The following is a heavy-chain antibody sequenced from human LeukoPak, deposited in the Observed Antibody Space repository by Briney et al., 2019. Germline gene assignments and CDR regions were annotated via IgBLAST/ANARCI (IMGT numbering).Heavy chain of an antibody. CDR1: GGSISSSSYY. Sequence: PSETLSLTCTVSGGSISSSSYYWSWIRQPPGKGLEWIGYMYSSGSTNYNPSLKSRVTISLDTSKNQFSLKLSSVSAADTAVYYCARGGIPVAGKVFDYWGQGTLVTVSS. V-gene: IGHV4-61*01. CDR2: MYSSGST. CDR3: ARGGIPVAGKVFDY. J-gene: IGHJ4*02. D-gene: IGHD6-13*01.